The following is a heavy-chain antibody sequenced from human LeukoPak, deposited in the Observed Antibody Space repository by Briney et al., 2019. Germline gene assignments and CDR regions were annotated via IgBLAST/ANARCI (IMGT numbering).Heavy chain of an antibody. CDR1: GDSISSGAYY. V-gene: IGHV4-31*03. CDR3: ARAGPDCSGGGCYGVFDY. CDR2: IYYSGST. D-gene: IGHD2-15*01. J-gene: IGHJ4*02. Sequence: SETLSLTCTVSGDSISSGAYYWNWIRQHPGKGLEWIGYIYYSGSTYYTPSLKGRVTISRDTSKNQFSLKLSSVTAADTAVYYCARAGPDCSGGGCYGVFDYWGQGALVTVSS.